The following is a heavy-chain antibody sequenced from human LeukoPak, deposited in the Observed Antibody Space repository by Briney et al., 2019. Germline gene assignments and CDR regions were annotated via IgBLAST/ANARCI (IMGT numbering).Heavy chain of an antibody. J-gene: IGHJ3*02. V-gene: IGHV3-11*01. CDR2: ISSSGSTI. D-gene: IGHD3-10*01. CDR1: GFTFSDYY. Sequence: GGSLRLSCAASGFTFSDYYMSWIRQAPGKGLEWVSYISSSGSTIYYADSVKGRFTISRDNAKNSLYLQMNSLRAEDTAVYYCARDATYYYGSGSYYSDASDIWGQGTMVTVSS. CDR3: ARDATYYYGSGSYYSDASDI.